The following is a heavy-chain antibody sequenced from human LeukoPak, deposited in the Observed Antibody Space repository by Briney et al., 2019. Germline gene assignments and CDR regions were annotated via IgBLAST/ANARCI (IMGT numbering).Heavy chain of an antibody. CDR2: ISYDRSNK. D-gene: IGHD1-26*01. J-gene: IGHJ5*02. Sequence: GGSLRLSCAASGFTFSSYAMHWVRQAPGKGLEWVAVISYDRSNKYYADSVKGRFTISRDNSKNTLYLQMNSLRAEDTAVYYCARARSLSWFDPWGQGTLVTVSS. V-gene: IGHV3-30-3*01. CDR1: GFTFSSYA. CDR3: ARARSLSWFDP.